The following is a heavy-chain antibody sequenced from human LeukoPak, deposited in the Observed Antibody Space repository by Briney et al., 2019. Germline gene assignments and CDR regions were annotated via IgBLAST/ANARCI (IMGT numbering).Heavy chain of an antibody. V-gene: IGHV3-33*06. CDR3: AKSRPRDGYNPYYFDY. Sequence: GGSLRLSCAASGFTFSSYCMRWVRQAPGKGLEWVGDIWYDGSNKYYADSVKGRLTLYRDNSKNTLYLQMNSLRAEDTAVYYCAKSRPRDGYNPYYFDYWGQGTLVTVSS. CDR1: GFTFSSYC. D-gene: IGHD5-24*01. CDR2: IWYDGSNK. J-gene: IGHJ4*02.